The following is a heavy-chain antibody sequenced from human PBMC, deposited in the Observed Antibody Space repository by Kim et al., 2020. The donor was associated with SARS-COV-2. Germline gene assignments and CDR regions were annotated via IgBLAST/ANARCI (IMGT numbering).Heavy chain of an antibody. CDR2: ISGSGGRT. CDR3: AKGTGSGRPYYFDS. D-gene: IGHD3-10*01. J-gene: IGHJ4*02. Sequence: GGSLRLSCAASGFSFSSYAVSWVRQAPGKGLQWVSDISGSGGRTYYADSVKGRFTISRDNSRNTLYLQMNSLRAEDTALYFCAKGTGSGRPYYFDSWGQGALVTVSS. V-gene: IGHV3-23*01. CDR1: GFSFSSYA.